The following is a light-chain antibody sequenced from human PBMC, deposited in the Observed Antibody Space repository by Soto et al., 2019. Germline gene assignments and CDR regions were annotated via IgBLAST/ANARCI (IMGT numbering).Light chain of an antibody. CDR3: SSYTTSSTLE. J-gene: IGLJ2*01. CDR1: SSDIGAYNY. CDR2: GVT. V-gene: IGLV2-14*01. Sequence: QSALTQPASVSGSPGQSITISCTGTSSDIGAYNYVSWYQQHPGKTPKLMIYGVTNRPSGVSNRFSGSKSGSTASLTLSGLQAEDEADYYCSSYTTSSTLEFGGGTKLTVL.